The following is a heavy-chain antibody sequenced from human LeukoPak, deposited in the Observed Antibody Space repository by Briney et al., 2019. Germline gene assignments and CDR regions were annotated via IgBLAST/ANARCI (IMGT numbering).Heavy chain of an antibody. D-gene: IGHD3-10*01. Sequence: SETLSLTCTVSGDPISSYYWSWIRQPAGKGLEWIGRMYVSGSTNYNPSLKSRVTMSVDTSKNQFSLKMTSVTAADTAFYYCARDMVRGVKAYLSWFDPWGQGILVTVST. J-gene: IGHJ5*02. CDR1: GDPISSYY. CDR3: ARDMVRGVKAYLSWFDP. CDR2: MYVSGST. V-gene: IGHV4-4*07.